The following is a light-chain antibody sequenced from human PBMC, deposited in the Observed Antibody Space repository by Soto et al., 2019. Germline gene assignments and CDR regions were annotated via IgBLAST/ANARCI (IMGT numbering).Light chain of an antibody. J-gene: IGLJ1*01. CDR1: SSDVGGYNY. Sequence: QSALTQPASVSGSPGQSITISCTGNSSDVGGYNYVSWYQQHPGKAPKLMIYDVSNRPSGVSNRFSGSKSGNTASLTISGLQAEDEADYYCSSYTSSSTFYVFGTGTKVTVL. CDR2: DVS. V-gene: IGLV2-14*01. CDR3: SSYTSSSTFYV.